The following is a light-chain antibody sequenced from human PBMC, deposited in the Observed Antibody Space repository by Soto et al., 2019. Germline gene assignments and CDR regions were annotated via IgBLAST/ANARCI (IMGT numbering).Light chain of an antibody. CDR3: QQYKSYPMYT. CDR1: QSISNW. V-gene: IGKV1-5*01. J-gene: IGKJ2*01. Sequence: DIQMTQSPSTLSASVGDRVTITCRASQSISNWLAWYQQKPGKAPKFLIYDASSLESGVPSRFRGSGSGTEFNLTISSLQTDDFATYYCQQYKSYPMYTFGQGTKLEIK. CDR2: DAS.